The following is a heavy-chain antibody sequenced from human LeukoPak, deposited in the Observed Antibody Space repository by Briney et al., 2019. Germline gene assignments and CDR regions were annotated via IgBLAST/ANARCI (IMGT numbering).Heavy chain of an antibody. V-gene: IGHV3-21*01. Sequence: GGSLRLSCAASGFIFSSYSMNWVRQAPGKGLEWVSSISSSSSYIFYADSVKGRFTISRDNAKNSLYLQMNSLRAEDTAVYYCARGPGSSWHFDYWGQGTLVTVSS. CDR1: GFIFSSYS. J-gene: IGHJ4*02. CDR2: ISSSSSYI. D-gene: IGHD6-13*01. CDR3: ARGPGSSWHFDY.